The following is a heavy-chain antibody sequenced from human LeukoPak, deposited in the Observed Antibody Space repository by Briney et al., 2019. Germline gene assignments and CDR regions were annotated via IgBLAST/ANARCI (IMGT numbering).Heavy chain of an antibody. J-gene: IGHJ4*02. CDR2: FSGSGGDT. Sequence: GGSLRLSCAAPGFTFSSYAMSWVRQAPGKGLEWVSAFSGSGGDTYYADSVKGRFTISRDSSKNTLYLQMNRLRAEDAAVYYCAKAPVTTCSGAYCYPFDYWGQGTLVTVSS. V-gene: IGHV3-23*01. D-gene: IGHD2-21*01. CDR3: AKAPVTTCSGAYCYPFDY. CDR1: GFTFSSYA.